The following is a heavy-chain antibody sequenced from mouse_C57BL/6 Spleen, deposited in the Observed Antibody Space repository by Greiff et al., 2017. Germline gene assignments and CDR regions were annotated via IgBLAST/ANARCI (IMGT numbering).Heavy chain of an antibody. CDR2: IDPSDSYT. CDR1: GYTFTSYW. CDR3: ARWVVDYAMDY. V-gene: IGHV1-59*01. D-gene: IGHD1-1*01. Sequence: QVQLKQPGAELVRPGTSVKLSCKASGYTFTSYWMHWVKQRPGQGLEWIGVIDPSDSYTNYNQKFKGKATLTVDTSSSTAYMQLSSLTSEDSAVYYCARWVVDYAMDYWGQGTSVTVSS. J-gene: IGHJ4*01.